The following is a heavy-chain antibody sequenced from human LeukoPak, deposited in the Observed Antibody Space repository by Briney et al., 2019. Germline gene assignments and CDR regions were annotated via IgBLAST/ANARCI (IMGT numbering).Heavy chain of an antibody. CDR3: ARHSGGDQPEFDY. J-gene: IGHJ4*02. CDR1: GGSISSSSYY. CDR2: IYYSGST. Sequence: SETLSLTCTVSGGSISSSSYYWGWIRQPPGKGLEWIRSIYYSGSTYYNPSLKSRVTISVDTSKNQFSLKLSSVTAADTAVYYCARHSGGDQPEFDYWGQGTLVTVSS. D-gene: IGHD1-14*01. V-gene: IGHV4-39*01.